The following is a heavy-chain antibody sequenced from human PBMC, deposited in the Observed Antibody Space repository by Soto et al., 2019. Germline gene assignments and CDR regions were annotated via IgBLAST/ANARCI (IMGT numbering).Heavy chain of an antibody. CDR1: GFTFSSYA. J-gene: IGHJ4*02. CDR3: ARGGYYDTSGYYSTSYYFDY. D-gene: IGHD3-22*01. Sequence: QVQLVESGGGVVQPGRSLRLSCEASGFTFSSYAMHWVRQAPGKGLEWVAVIWYGGSNKYYADSVKGRFIISRDNSKNTLYLQMNSLRAGDTSVYHCARGGYYDTSGYYSTSYYFDYWGQGTLVTVSS. V-gene: IGHV3-33*01. CDR2: IWYGGSNK.